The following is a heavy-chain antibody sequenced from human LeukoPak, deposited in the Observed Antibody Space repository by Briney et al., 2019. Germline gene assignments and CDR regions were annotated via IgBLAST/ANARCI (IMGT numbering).Heavy chain of an antibody. D-gene: IGHD3-10*01. Sequence: ASVKVSCKASNYTFTSYSISWVRQAPGQGLDWMGWISAYNGNTNYAQNLQGRVTMTTDTSTSTAYMELRSLRSDDTAVYYCARADYYGSGRASAFDIWGQGTMVTVSS. CDR3: ARADYYGSGRASAFDI. CDR2: ISAYNGNT. V-gene: IGHV1-18*01. J-gene: IGHJ3*02. CDR1: NYTFTSYS.